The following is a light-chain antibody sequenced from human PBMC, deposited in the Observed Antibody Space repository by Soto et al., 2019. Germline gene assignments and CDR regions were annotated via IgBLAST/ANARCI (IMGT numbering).Light chain of an antibody. Sequence: DIQMTQSPSTLSASVGDRVIITCRASQSITNWLAWYQHKPGKAPKLLIYQASNFESGVPSRFSGSGSGTEFTLTISSLQPDDFATYYCQQYDTYSGTFGQGTKVEIK. CDR1: QSITNW. J-gene: IGKJ1*01. V-gene: IGKV1-5*01. CDR3: QQYDTYSGT. CDR2: QAS.